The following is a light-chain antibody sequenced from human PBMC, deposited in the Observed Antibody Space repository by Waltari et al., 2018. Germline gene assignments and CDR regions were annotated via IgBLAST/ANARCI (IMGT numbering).Light chain of an antibody. CDR2: SNN. J-gene: IGLJ7*01. Sequence: GLRVPISCSGSSSNIGSNPVNWYQQLPGTAPKLLIYSNNQRPSGVPDRFSGSKSGTSASLAISGLQSEDEADYYCATWDDSLNAAVFGGGTQLSVL. CDR1: SSNIGSNP. V-gene: IGLV1-44*01. CDR3: ATWDDSLNAAV.